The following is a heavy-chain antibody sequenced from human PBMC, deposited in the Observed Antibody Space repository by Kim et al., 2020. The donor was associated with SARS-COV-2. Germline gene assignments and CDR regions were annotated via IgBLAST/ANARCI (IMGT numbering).Heavy chain of an antibody. D-gene: IGHD6-13*01. CDR1: GFTFSNAG. Sequence: GGSLRLSCAASGFTFSNAGMSWVRQAPGKGLEWVGRIKSKTDGGTTDYAAPVKGRFTISRDDSKNTLYLQMNSLKTEDTAVYYCTTESIAAAGTDYYYYGMDVWGQGTTVTVSS. CDR3: TTESIAAAGTDYYYYGMDV. V-gene: IGHV3-15*01. CDR2: IKSKTDGGTT. J-gene: IGHJ6*02.